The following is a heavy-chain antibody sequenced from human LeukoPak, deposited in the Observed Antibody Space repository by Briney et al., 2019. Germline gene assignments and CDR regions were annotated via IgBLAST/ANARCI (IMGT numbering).Heavy chain of an antibody. CDR1: GFTFSSYL. Sequence: GGSLRLSCAASGFTFSSYLMHWVRQAPGKGLVWVSAISGSGGSTYYADSVKGRFTISRDNSKNTLYLQMNSLRAEDTAVYYCARAPPKNSFDYWGQGTLVTVSS. V-gene: IGHV3-23*01. CDR3: ARAPPKNSFDY. CDR2: ISGSGGST. J-gene: IGHJ4*02. D-gene: IGHD1/OR15-1a*01.